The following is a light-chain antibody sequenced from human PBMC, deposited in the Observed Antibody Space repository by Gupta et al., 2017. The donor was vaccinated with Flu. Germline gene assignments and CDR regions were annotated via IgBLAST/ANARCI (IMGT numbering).Light chain of an antibody. CDR2: WSS. CDR1: QSVSYSANNQNY. V-gene: IGKV4-1*01. J-gene: IGKJ1*01. Sequence: DIVMTTSPDSLPVALGERATINCKSSQSVSYSANNQNYLAWYQQKPGQPPKLLIYWSSTRESGVPARFSGSGSETDFTLTISSLQAEDVALYYCQQYDSTPWAFGQGTKVEIK. CDR3: QQYDSTPWA.